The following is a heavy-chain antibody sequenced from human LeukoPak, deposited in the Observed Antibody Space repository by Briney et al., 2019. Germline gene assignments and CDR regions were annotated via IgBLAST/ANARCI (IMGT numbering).Heavy chain of an antibody. CDR2: IYYSGST. Sequence: SETLSLTCTVSGDSITSGSYYWGWIRQPPGKGLEWIGSIYYSGSTYYNPSLKSRVTISVDTSKNQFSLKLSSVTAADTAVYYCARVASSSWYYFDYWGQGTLVTVSS. J-gene: IGHJ4*02. CDR1: GDSITSGSYY. V-gene: IGHV4-39*07. CDR3: ARVASSSWYYFDY. D-gene: IGHD6-13*01.